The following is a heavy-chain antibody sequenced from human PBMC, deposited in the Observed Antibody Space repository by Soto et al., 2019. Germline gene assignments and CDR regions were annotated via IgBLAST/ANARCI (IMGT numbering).Heavy chain of an antibody. CDR2: INWNSGNI. V-gene: IGHV3-9*01. CDR3: AKSSGGACCSYYMDV. J-gene: IGHJ6*03. D-gene: IGHD2-21*02. CDR1: GFTFDDYA. Sequence: EVQLVESGGGLVQPGRSLRLSCAASGFTFDDYAMHWVRQAPGKGLEWVSGINWNSGNIGYADSVKGCFTIFRDNAKNSLYLQMNSLRAEDTALYYCAKSSGGACCSYYMDVWGKGTTVTVYS.